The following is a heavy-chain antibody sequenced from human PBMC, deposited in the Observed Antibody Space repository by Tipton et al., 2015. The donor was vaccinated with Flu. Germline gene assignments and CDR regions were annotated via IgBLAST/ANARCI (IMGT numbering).Heavy chain of an antibody. D-gene: IGHD2-15*01. CDR2: IYYSGST. V-gene: IGHV4-31*03. J-gene: IGHJ4*02. CDR1: GGSISSGGYY. CDR3: ARVVVVAATIWWFDY. Sequence: TLSLTCTVSGGSISSGGYYWSRIRQHPGKGLEWIGYIYYSGSTYYNPSLKSRVTISVDTSKNQFSLKLSSVTAADTAVYYCARVVVVAATIWWFDYWGQGTLVTVSS.